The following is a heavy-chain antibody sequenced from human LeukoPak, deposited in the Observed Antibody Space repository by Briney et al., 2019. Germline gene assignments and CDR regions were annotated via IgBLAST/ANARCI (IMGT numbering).Heavy chain of an antibody. V-gene: IGHV4-4*02. CDR3: ARWVVVGASNHDLDYYGMDV. Sequence: PSETLSLTCAVSGGSIWSSNWWSWVRPPPGKGLEWIGEIYHSGSTNYNPSLKSRVTISVDKSKNQFSLKLSSVTAADTAVYYCARWVVVGASNHDLDYYGMDVWGQGTTVTVSS. D-gene: IGHD2-15*01. CDR1: GGSIWSSNW. J-gene: IGHJ6*02. CDR2: IYHSGST.